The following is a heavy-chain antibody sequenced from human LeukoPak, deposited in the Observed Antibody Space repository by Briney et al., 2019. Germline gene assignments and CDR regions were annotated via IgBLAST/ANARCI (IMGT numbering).Heavy chain of an antibody. CDR1: GGSISSSSYY. D-gene: IGHD2-21*01. CDR3: ARDAREYSSNFDY. Sequence: SETLSLTCTVSGGSISSSSYYWGWIRQPPGKGLEWIGSIYYSGSTYYTPSLKSRVTISVDTSKNQFSLKLSSVTAADTAVYYCARDAREYSSNFDYWGQGTLVTVSS. V-gene: IGHV4-39*07. J-gene: IGHJ4*02. CDR2: IYYSGST.